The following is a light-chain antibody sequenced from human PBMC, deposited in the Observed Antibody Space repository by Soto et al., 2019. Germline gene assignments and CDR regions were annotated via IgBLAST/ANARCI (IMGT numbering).Light chain of an antibody. Sequence: QSALTQPSSVSGSPGQSFTISCTGTSSEIGAYNFVSWYQQHPGKAPKLMLYDVNIRLSGVSNGFSGSKSGNTASLTISGLLGEDEADYYCTSWTTSTTMIFGGGS. J-gene: IGLJ2*01. CDR3: TSWTTSTTMI. CDR2: DVN. V-gene: IGLV2-14*03. CDR1: SSEIGAYNF.